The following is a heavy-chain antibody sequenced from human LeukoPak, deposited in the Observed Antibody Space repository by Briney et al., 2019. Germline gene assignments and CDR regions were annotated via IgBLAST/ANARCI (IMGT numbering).Heavy chain of an antibody. J-gene: IGHJ4*02. CDR1: GVSFSGYY. D-gene: IGHD3-9*01. Sequence: SETLSLTCAVYGVSFSGYYWSWIRQPPGKGLEWIGEINHSGSTNYNPSVKSRVTIPVDTSKNKFPLKLSSVTAADTAVYYCARTVLRYFDWLLYRGGYFDYWGQGTLVTVSS. CDR3: ARTVLRYFDWLLYRGGYFDY. CDR2: INHSGST. V-gene: IGHV4-34*01.